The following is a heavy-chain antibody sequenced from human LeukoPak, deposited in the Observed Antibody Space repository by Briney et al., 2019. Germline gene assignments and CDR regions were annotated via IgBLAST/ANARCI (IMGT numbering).Heavy chain of an antibody. CDR3: ARGGYRFRRYYFDY. J-gene: IGHJ4*02. D-gene: IGHD1-1*01. CDR1: GGSFSGYY. CDR2: INHSGST. V-gene: IGHV4-34*01. Sequence: SETLSLNCAVYGGSFSGYYWSWIRQPPGKGLAWIGEINHSGSTNYNPSLKSRVTISVDASKNQFSLKLSSMTAAVTAVYYCARGGYRFRRYYFDYWGQGTLVTVSS.